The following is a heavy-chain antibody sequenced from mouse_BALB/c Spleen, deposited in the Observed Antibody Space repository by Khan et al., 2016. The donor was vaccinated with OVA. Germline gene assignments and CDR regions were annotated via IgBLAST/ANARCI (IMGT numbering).Heavy chain of an antibody. V-gene: IGHV3-2*02. J-gene: IGHJ4*01. CDR3: AREGYDYDYAMDY. D-gene: IGHD2-4*01. Sequence: EVQLKESGPGLVKPSQSLSLTCTVTGYSITSDYAWNWIRQFPGNKLEWMGYISYSGSTSDNPSLKSRISITRDTSKNQFFLQLNSVTTDDTATYYCAREGYDYDYAMDYWGQGTSVTVSS. CDR2: ISYSGST. CDR1: GYSITSDYA.